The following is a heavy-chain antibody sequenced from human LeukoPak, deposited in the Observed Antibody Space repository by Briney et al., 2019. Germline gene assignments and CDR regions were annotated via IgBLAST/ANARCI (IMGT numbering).Heavy chain of an antibody. CDR2: ISGSGGST. CDR1: GFTFSSYG. Sequence: GGSLRLSCAASGFTFSSYGMSWVRQAPGKGLEWVSAISGSGGSTYYADSVKGRFTISRDNSKNTLYLQMNSLRAEDTAVYYCAKVNSDIVVVPAATSFDYWGQGTLVTVSS. J-gene: IGHJ4*02. V-gene: IGHV3-23*01. D-gene: IGHD2-2*01. CDR3: AKVNSDIVVVPAATSFDY.